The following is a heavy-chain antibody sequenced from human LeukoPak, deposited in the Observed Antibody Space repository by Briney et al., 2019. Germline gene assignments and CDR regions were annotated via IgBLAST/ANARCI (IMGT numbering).Heavy chain of an antibody. CDR2: ISSSSSYI. Sequence: GGSRRLSCAASGFTFSNYAMSWVRQAPGKGLEWVSSISSSSSYIYYADSVKGRFTISRDNAKNSLYLQMNSLRAEDTAVYYCASQGRFLEWLLWYWGQGTLVTVSS. CDR3: ASQGRFLEWLLWY. J-gene: IGHJ4*02. CDR1: GFTFSNYA. D-gene: IGHD3-3*01. V-gene: IGHV3-21*01.